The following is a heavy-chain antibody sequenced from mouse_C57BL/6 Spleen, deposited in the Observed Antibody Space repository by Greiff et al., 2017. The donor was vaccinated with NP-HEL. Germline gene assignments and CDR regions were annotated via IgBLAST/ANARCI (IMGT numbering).Heavy chain of an antibody. CDR1: GYTFTDYY. J-gene: IGHJ2*01. CDR3: ARIDGSPDY. D-gene: IGHD1-1*01. V-gene: IGHV1-26*01. Sequence: VQLQQSGPELVKPGDSVKISCKASGYTFTDYYMNWVKQSHGKSLEWIGDINPNNGGTSYNQKFKCKATLTVDKSSSTAYMELRSLTSEDSAVYYCARIDGSPDYWGQGTTLTVSS. CDR2: INPNNGGT.